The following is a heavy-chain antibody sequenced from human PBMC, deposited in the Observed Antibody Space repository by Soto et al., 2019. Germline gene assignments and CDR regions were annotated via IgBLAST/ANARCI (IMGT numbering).Heavy chain of an antibody. V-gene: IGHV3-11*04. Sequence: PGGSLRLSCAASGFTFSDYYMSWIRQAPGKGLEWVSYISSSSSTIYYADSVKGRFTISRDNAKNSLYLQMNSLRAEDTAVYYCASSRLTTVTTSFDYWGQGTLVTVSS. CDR2: ISSSSSTI. D-gene: IGHD4-17*01. J-gene: IGHJ4*02. CDR1: GFTFSDYY. CDR3: ASSRLTTVTTSFDY.